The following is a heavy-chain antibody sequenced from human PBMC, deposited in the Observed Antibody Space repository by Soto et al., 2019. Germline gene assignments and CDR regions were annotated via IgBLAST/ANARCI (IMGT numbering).Heavy chain of an antibody. CDR1: GFTFSSYG. CDR3: AKDRLRGILDDVFDI. Sequence: QVQLVESGGGVVQPGRSLRLSCAASGFTFSSYGMHWVRQAPGKGLEWVAVISYDGRNEYYADSVKGRFTISRDNSRNTLFLQMNSLRPEDTAVYYCAKDRLRGILDDVFDIWGQGTMVTVSS. CDR2: ISYDGRNE. V-gene: IGHV3-30*18. D-gene: IGHD2-21*02. J-gene: IGHJ3*02.